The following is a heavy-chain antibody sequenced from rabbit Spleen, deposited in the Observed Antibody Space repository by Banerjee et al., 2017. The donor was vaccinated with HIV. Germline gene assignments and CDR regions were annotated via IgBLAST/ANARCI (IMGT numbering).Heavy chain of an antibody. CDR2: LYNGDGAT. Sequence: QEQLEESGGGLVKPEGSLTLTCTASGFSFSSSYYMCWVRQAPGKGLEWIGCLYNGDGATWYASWVNGRFTISRSTSLNTVDLKMTSLTAADTATYFCVRDLENYVGSSYLDLWGQGTLVTVS. J-gene: IGHJ6*01. D-gene: IGHD8-1*01. V-gene: IGHV1S43*01. CDR1: GFSFSSSYY. CDR3: VRDLENYVGSSYLDL.